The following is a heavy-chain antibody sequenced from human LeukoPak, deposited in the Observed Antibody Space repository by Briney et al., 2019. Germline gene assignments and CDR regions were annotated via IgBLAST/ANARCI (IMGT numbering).Heavy chain of an antibody. CDR1: GYTFTDYY. V-gene: IGHV1-69*13. D-gene: IGHD2-2*01. CDR3: ARELIVVVPAALGV. J-gene: IGHJ4*02. CDR2: IIPNFGTA. Sequence: SVKVSCKASGYTFTDYYMHWVRQAPGQGLEWMGGIIPNFGTANYAQKFQGRVTITADESTSTAYMELSSLRSEDTAVYYCARELIVVVPAALGVWGQGTLVTVSS.